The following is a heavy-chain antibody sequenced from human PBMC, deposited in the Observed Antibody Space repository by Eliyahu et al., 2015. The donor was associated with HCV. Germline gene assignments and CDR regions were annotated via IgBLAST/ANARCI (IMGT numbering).Heavy chain of an antibody. CDR2: MNAKTGDT. V-gene: IGHV1-8*01. J-gene: IGHJ5*02. Sequence: QVQLVQSGPEVKKPGASVKVSCKASGYTFTDYDIHWVRQAAGEGLEWMGWMNAKTGDTEYAQKFKGRVTMTRTTSIRKAFMELSSLDFEDTAIYYCARGTWELQDDHWGQGTLVTVSS. D-gene: IGHD1-7*01. CDR3: ARGTWELQDDH. CDR1: GYTFTDYD.